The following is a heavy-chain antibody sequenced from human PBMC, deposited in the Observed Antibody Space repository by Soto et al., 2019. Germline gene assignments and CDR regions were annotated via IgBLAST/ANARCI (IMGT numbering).Heavy chain of an antibody. J-gene: IGHJ4*02. D-gene: IGHD2-15*01. CDR3: ARLVVAATTPSERPVDY. V-gene: IGHV1-69*01. Sequence: QVQLVQSGAEVKKPGSSVKVSCKASGGPFSNYAINWVRQAPGQGLEWVGGIIPLFGSATYAQRFKGRVTITADESTNTAYKELSSLKFDDTPVFYCARLVVAATTPSERPVDYWGQGTLVTVSS. CDR2: IIPLFGSA. CDR1: GGPFSNYA.